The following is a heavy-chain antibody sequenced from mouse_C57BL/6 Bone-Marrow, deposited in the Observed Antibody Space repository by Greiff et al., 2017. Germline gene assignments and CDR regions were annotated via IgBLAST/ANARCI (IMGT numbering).Heavy chain of an antibody. J-gene: IGHJ3*01. CDR2: IHPNSGST. CDR1: GYTFTSYW. Sequence: QVQLQQPGAELVKPGASVKLSCKASGYTFTSYWMHWVKQRPGQGLEWIGMIHPNSGSTNYNEKFKSKATLTLDKSSSTAYMQLSSLTSEGSAVYYCARYYYGSSAWFAYWGQGTLVTVSA. V-gene: IGHV1-64*01. D-gene: IGHD1-1*01. CDR3: ARYYYGSSAWFAY.